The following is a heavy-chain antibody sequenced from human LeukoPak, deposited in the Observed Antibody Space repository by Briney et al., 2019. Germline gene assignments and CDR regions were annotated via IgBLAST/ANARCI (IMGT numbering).Heavy chain of an antibody. CDR3: ARETYYDILTGSDAFDI. CDR2: ISSSSSYI. D-gene: IGHD3-9*01. Sequence: GGSLRLSCAASGFTFSSYSMNWVRQAPGKGLEWVSSISSSSSYIYYADSVKGRFTISRDNAKNSLYLQMNSLRAEDTAVYYCARETYYDILTGSDAFDIWGQGTMVTVSS. V-gene: IGHV3-21*01. J-gene: IGHJ3*02. CDR1: GFTFSSYS.